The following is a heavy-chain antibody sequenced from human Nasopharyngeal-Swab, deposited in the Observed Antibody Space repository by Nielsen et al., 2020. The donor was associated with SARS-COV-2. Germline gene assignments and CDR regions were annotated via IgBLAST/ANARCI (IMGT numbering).Heavy chain of an antibody. J-gene: IGHJ4*02. D-gene: IGHD1-26*01. V-gene: IGHV3-30-3*01. CDR1: GFTFSSYA. CDR2: ISYDGSNK. CDR3: ARDLGSYFDY. Sequence: GGSLRLSCAASGFTFSSYAMHWVRQAPGKGLEWVAVISYDGSNKYYADSVKGRFTISRDNSKNTLYLQMNSLRAGDTAVYYCARDLGSYFDYWGQGTLVTVSS.